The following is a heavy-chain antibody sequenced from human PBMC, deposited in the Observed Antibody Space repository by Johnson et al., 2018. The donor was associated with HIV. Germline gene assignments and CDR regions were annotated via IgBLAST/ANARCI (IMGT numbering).Heavy chain of an antibody. CDR3: AKSLGRLGDAFDI. CDR2: ISGSGGST. D-gene: IGHD3-16*01. J-gene: IGHJ3*02. CDR1: GFTFSSYA. V-gene: IGHV3-23*04. Sequence: VQLVESGGGLVQPGGSLRLSCAASGFTFSSYAMSWVRQAPGKGLAWVSAISGSGGSTYYADPVKGRFTISRDNSKNTLYLQMNSLRAEDTAVYYCAKSLGRLGDAFDIWGQGTMVTVSS.